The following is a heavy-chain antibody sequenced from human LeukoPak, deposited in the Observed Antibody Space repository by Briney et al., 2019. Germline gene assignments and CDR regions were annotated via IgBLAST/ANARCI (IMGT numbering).Heavy chain of an antibody. Sequence: GGSLRLSCAASGFTFSSYAMHWVRQAPGKGLEWVAVISYDGSNKYYADSVKGRFTISRDNSKSTLYLQMNSLRAEDTAVYYCARGGGPQSGWGQGTLVTVSS. D-gene: IGHD1-26*01. CDR2: ISYDGSNK. CDR1: GFTFSSYA. V-gene: IGHV3-30-3*01. CDR3: ARGGGPQSG. J-gene: IGHJ4*02.